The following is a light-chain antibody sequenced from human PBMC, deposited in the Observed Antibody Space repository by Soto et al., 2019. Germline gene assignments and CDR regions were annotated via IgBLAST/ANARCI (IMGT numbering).Light chain of an antibody. V-gene: IGKV1-27*01. CDR3: QQYNNWPPLYT. CDR1: QGISNY. J-gene: IGKJ2*01. CDR2: AAS. Sequence: DIQMTQSPSSLSASVGDRVTITCRASQGISNYLAWYQQKPGKVPKLLIYAASTLQSGVPSRFSGGGSGTDFTLTISGLQPEDVATYYCQQYNNWPPLYTFGQGTKLEIK.